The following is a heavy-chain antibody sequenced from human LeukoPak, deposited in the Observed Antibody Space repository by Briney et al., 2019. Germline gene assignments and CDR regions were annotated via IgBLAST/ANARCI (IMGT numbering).Heavy chain of an antibody. Sequence: GGSLRLSCAASGFTFSSYWMHWVRQAPGKGLVWVSRIDSDGSSTSYADSVKGRFTISRDYSKNTLYLQMNSLRAEDTAVYYCAKDGSSSSTYYFYFDYWGQGTLVTVSS. CDR1: GFTFSSYW. CDR3: AKDGSSSSTYYFYFDY. V-gene: IGHV3-74*01. CDR2: IDSDGSST. D-gene: IGHD3-22*01. J-gene: IGHJ4*02.